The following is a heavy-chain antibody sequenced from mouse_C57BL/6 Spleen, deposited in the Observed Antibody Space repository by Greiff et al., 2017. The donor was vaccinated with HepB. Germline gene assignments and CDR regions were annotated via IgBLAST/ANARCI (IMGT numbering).Heavy chain of an antibody. D-gene: IGHD3-2*02. J-gene: IGHJ2*01. Sequence: VKLMESGAELVKPGASVKISCKASGYAFSSYWMNWVKQRPGKGLEWIGQIYPGDGDTNYNGKFKGKATLTADKSSSTAYMQLSSLTSEDSAVYFCARWEDSSGGDYWGQGTTLTVSS. V-gene: IGHV1-80*01. CDR1: GYAFSSYW. CDR2: IYPGDGDT. CDR3: ARWEDSSGGDY.